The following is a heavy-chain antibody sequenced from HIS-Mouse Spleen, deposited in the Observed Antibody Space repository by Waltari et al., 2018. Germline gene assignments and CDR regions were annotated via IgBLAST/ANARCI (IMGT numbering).Heavy chain of an antibody. Sequence: QVQLVDSGGGVVQPGRSLRLPCAASGFPFLLSALPGVRQAPGKGLEWVAVISYDGSNKYYADSVKGRFTISRDNSKNTLYLQMNSLRAEDTAVYYCAREYSSSWYYYYGMDVWGQGTTVTVSS. CDR2: ISYDGSNK. CDR3: AREYSSSWYYYYGMDV. D-gene: IGHD6-13*01. V-gene: IGHV3-30-3*01. CDR1: GFPFLLSA. J-gene: IGHJ6*02.